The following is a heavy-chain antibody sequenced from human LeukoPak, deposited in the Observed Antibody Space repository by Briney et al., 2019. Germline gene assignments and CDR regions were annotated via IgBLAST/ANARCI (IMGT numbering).Heavy chain of an antibody. D-gene: IGHD3-22*01. V-gene: IGHV3-23*01. CDR1: GFIFTNYA. Sequence: GGSLRLSCAASGFIFTNYAMSWVRQAPGKGLEWVSAISDSGGKTYYADSAKGRFTISRDNSKNTLYLQMNSLRAEDTAVYYCPDSSGYNWGQGTLVTVSS. CDR2: ISDSGGKT. CDR3: PDSSGYN. J-gene: IGHJ4*02.